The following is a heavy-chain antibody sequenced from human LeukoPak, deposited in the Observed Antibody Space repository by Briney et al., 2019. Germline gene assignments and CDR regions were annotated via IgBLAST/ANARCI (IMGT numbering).Heavy chain of an antibody. CDR1: GYSISSGYY. Sequence: SETLSLTCTVSGYSISSGYYWGWIRQPPGKGLEWIGSIYHSGSTYYNPSLKSRVTISVDTSKNQFSLRLSSVTAADTAVYYCARDVRDSSGFYLRAFDYWGQGTLVTVSS. CDR3: ARDVRDSSGFYLRAFDY. CDR2: IYHSGST. J-gene: IGHJ4*02. V-gene: IGHV4-38-2*02. D-gene: IGHD3-22*01.